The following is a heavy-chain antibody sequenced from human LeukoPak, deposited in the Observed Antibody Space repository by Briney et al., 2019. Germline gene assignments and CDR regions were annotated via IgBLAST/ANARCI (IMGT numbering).Heavy chain of an antibody. Sequence: GGSRRLSCAASGFIFSNAWMTWVRQAPGKGLEWVARIKNKVNGGTTEYAASVRGRFIISRDDSKNAMFLQMDSLKNEDTAVYYCATDVPTAIPQIDYWGQGTLVTVSS. CDR1: GFIFSNAW. V-gene: IGHV3-15*01. CDR2: IKNKVNGGTT. CDR3: ATDVPTAIPQIDY. D-gene: IGHD2-2*02. J-gene: IGHJ4*02.